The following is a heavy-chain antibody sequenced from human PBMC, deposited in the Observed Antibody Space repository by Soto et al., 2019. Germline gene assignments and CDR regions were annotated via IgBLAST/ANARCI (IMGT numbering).Heavy chain of an antibody. CDR2: INHSGST. CDR1: GGSFSGYC. V-gene: IGHV4-34*01. D-gene: IGHD6-19*01. J-gene: IGHJ5*02. Sequence: QVQLQQWGAGLLKPSETLSLTCAVYGGSFSGYCWSWIRQPPGKGLEWIGEINHSGSTNYNPSLKSRVTISVDTSKNQFSLKLSSVTAADTAVYYCARGPSIAVAGISGLDPWGQGTLVTVSS. CDR3: ARGPSIAVAGISGLDP.